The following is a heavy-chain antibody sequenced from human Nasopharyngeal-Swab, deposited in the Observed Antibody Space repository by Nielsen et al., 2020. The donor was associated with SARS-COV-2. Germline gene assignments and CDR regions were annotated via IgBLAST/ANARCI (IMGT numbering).Heavy chain of an antibody. CDR3: ARGYCSSTSCYYFDY. J-gene: IGHJ4*02. Sequence: WVRQAPGQGLEWMGWISAYNGNTNYAQKLQGRVTMTTDTSTSTACMELRSLRSDDTAVYYCARGYCSSTSCYYFDYWGQGTLVTVSS. V-gene: IGHV1-18*01. D-gene: IGHD2-2*01. CDR2: ISAYNGNT.